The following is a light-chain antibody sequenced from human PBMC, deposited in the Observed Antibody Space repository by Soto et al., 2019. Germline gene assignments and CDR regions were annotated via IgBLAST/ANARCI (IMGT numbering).Light chain of an antibody. Sequence: DIQMTQSPSSLSASVGDRVTITCRASKSISRYLNWYQQKPGKAPKLLIYAASSLQSGVPSRFSGSGSETDFTLTISSLQPEDFATYYCQQSYSTPPYTFGQGTKLEIK. V-gene: IGKV1-39*01. CDR3: QQSYSTPPYT. CDR2: AAS. CDR1: KSISRY. J-gene: IGKJ2*01.